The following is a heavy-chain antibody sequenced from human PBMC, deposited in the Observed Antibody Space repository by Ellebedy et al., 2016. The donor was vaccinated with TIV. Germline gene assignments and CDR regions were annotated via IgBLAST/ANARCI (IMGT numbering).Heavy chain of an antibody. CDR3: ARHAQLAPFDY. Sequence: MPGGSLRLSCAVSGGSISSSNWWSWVRQPPGKGLEWIGEIYHSGSTNYNPSLKSRVTISVDTSKNQFSLKLSSVTAADTAVYYCARHAQLAPFDYWGQGTLVTVSS. CDR2: IYHSGST. V-gene: IGHV4-4*02. J-gene: IGHJ4*02. CDR1: GGSISSSNW. D-gene: IGHD6-6*01.